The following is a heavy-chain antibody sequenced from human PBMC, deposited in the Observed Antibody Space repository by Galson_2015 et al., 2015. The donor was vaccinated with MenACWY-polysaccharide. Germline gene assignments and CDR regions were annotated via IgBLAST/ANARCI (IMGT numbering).Heavy chain of an antibody. CDR1: EYTFNYYG. CDR3: ARAKGGAATVLDYYTDV. J-gene: IGHJ6*03. D-gene: IGHD1-26*01. CDR2: IWYDGSNK. V-gene: IGHV3-33*01. Sequence: SLRLSCAASEYTFNYYGMQWVRQAPGKGLEWVALIWYDGSNKYYADSVKGRFTISRDNSKNTLYLQMNSLRAEDMAVYYCARAKGGAATVLDYYTDVWGKGTTVTVSS.